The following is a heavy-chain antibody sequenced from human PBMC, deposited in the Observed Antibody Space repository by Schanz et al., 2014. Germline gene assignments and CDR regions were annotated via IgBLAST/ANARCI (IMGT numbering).Heavy chain of an antibody. D-gene: IGHD1-1*01. CDR3: ARGTDWNLHY. J-gene: IGHJ4*02. V-gene: IGHV3-21*01. Sequence: EQLVESGGGLVKPGGSLRLSCAASGFTISSYSMNWVRQAPGKGLEWVSSISSSGSYIHYADSVKGRFTISRDNAKNTLYLQMNSLRAGDTAVYYCARGTDWNLHYWGQGALVTVSS. CDR2: ISSSGSYI. CDR1: GFTISSYS.